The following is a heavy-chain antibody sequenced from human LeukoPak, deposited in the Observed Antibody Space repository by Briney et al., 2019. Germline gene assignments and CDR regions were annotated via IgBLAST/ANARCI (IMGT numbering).Heavy chain of an antibody. J-gene: IGHJ4*02. V-gene: IGHV3-30*02. CDR1: GFTFSTFG. CDR3: ARIWLGRRRTVDLVSTGETDF. CDR2: IRYDGTNT. D-gene: IGHD5/OR15-5a*01. Sequence: GGSLRLSCVASGFTFSTFGMHWVRRAPGRGLEWVAFIRYDGTNTYYADSVKGRSTISRDNYKNTLYLQINGLRPEDTAVYYCARIWLGRRRTVDLVSTGETDFWGQGTLLTVSS.